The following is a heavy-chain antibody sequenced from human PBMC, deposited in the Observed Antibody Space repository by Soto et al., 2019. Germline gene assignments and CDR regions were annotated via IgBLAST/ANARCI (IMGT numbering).Heavy chain of an antibody. D-gene: IGHD3-3*01. V-gene: IGHV4-30-4*01. CDR1: GGSISSGDDY. J-gene: IGHJ6*02. CDR2: IYYSGST. Sequence: SETLSLTCTVSGGSISSGDDYWSWIRQPPGKGLEWIGYIYYSGSTYYNPSLKSRVTISVDTSKNQFSLKLSSVTAADTAVYYCARDKRITIFGVVIEGDPTDYSGMDAWGQGTTVTVSS. CDR3: ARDKRITIFGVVIEGDPTDYSGMDA.